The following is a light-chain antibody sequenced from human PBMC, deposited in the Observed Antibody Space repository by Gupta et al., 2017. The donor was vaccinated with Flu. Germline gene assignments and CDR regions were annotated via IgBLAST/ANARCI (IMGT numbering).Light chain of an antibody. CDR1: SNDVGNYNL. Sequence: QSALTQPASVSGSPGPSITISCTGTSNDVGNYNLVSLYQQIPGKAPKLMIYEAVKRPSGVSNRFSGSKSGNTASLTISGLQAEDEADYYCCAYAGSDTYVFGTGTKVTVL. J-gene: IGLJ1*01. V-gene: IGLV2-23*01. CDR2: EAV. CDR3: CAYAGSDTYV.